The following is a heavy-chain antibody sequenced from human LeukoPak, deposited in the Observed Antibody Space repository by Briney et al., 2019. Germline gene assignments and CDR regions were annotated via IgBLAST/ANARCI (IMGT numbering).Heavy chain of an antibody. CDR3: ARGTEESSGWDLTY. CDR1: GYTFSDFF. CDR2: INPNSDGT. D-gene: IGHD6-19*01. Sequence: ASVKVSCKAPGYTFSDFFMRWVRQAPGQGLEWVGWINPNSDGTSYGQKFQGRVTMTTDMSNSTAYMELRGLRSDDTATYYCARGTEESSGWDLTYWGQGTLVTVSS. V-gene: IGHV1-2*02. J-gene: IGHJ4*02.